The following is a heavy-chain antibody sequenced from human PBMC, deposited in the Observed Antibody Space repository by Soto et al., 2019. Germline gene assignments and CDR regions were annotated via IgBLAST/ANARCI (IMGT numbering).Heavy chain of an antibody. CDR2: LYYSVST. V-gene: IGHV4-39*01. Sequence: QLQLQESGPGLVKPSDTLSLTCPVSGGSISSSSYYWGWIRQPPGKGLECIGSLYYSVSTYYNPSHKSRVTISVDTSKNPSSLKLSAVTAADTAVYYCAILSIVGAIYPSFDIWGQGTMVTVSS. J-gene: IGHJ3*02. CDR1: GGSISSSSYY. CDR3: AILSIVGAIYPSFDI. D-gene: IGHD1-26*01.